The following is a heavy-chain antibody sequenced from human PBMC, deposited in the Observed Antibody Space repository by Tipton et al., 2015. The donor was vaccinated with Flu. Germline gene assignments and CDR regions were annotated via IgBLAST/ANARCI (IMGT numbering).Heavy chain of an antibody. J-gene: IGHJ6*02. CDR1: GGSISSSSYY. Sequence: LRLSCTVSGGSISSSSYYWGWIRQPPGKGLEWIGSIYYSGSTYYNPSLKSRVTISVDTSKNQFSLKLSSVTAADTAVYYCARGKYSSSWYVGYYYYYGMDVWGQGTTVTVSS. CDR3: ARGKYSSSWYVGYYYYYGMDV. CDR2: IYYSGST. D-gene: IGHD6-13*01. V-gene: IGHV4-39*01.